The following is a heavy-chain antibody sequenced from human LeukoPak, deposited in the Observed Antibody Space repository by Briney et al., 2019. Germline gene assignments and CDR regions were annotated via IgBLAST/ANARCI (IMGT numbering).Heavy chain of an antibody. J-gene: IGHJ4*02. CDR3: ARDPSPYCSGGTCYSDY. D-gene: IGHD2-15*01. V-gene: IGHV3-48*02. CDR1: GFTFSAYS. Sequence: LPGGSLRLSCAASGFTFSAYSMNWVRQAPGKGLEWVSYISSRSSTIYYADSVKGRFTISRDNAKNSLYLQMNSLRDEDTAVYYCARDPSPYCSGGTCYSDYWGQGTLVTVSS. CDR2: ISSRSSTI.